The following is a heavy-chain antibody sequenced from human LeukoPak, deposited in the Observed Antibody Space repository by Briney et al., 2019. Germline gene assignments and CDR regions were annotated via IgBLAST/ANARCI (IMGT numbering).Heavy chain of an antibody. J-gene: IGHJ4*02. V-gene: IGHV3-30*02. Sequence: GGSLRLSCAASGFTFSSYGMHWVRQAPGKGLEWVAFIRYDGSNKYYADSVKGRFTISRDNSKNTLYLQMNSLRAEDTAVYYCVRAHSSITVATNFDSWGQGTLVTVSS. CDR3: VRAHSSITVATNFDS. D-gene: IGHD6-19*01. CDR2: IRYDGSNK. CDR1: GFTFSSYG.